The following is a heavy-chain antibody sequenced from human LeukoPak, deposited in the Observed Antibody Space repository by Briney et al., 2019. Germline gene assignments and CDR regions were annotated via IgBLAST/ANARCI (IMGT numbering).Heavy chain of an antibody. D-gene: IGHD6-13*01. V-gene: IGHV3-53*01. J-gene: IGHJ4*02. CDR1: GFTFSSYS. Sequence: GGSLRLSCAASGFTFSSYSMNWVRQAPGKGLEWVSVIYSGGSTYYADSVKGRFTISRDNSKNTLYLQMNSLRAEDTAVYYCARAHSSSWYYFDYWGQGTLVTVSS. CDR2: IYSGGST. CDR3: ARAHSSSWYYFDY.